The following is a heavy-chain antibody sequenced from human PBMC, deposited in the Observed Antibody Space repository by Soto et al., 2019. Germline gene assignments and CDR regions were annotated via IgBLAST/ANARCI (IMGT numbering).Heavy chain of an antibody. D-gene: IGHD2-2*01. J-gene: IGHJ2*01. CDR1: GFTFSNHG. Sequence: QVQLVESGGGVVQPGRSLRLSCAASGFTFSNHGMHWVRQAPGKGLEWVAIIWYNGNNKYYADSVKGRFTISRDNSKNTLYLQMNGLRAEDTAVYYCARDRSSWYFDLWGRGTLVTVSS. CDR2: IWYNGNNK. CDR3: ARDRSSWYFDL. V-gene: IGHV3-33*01.